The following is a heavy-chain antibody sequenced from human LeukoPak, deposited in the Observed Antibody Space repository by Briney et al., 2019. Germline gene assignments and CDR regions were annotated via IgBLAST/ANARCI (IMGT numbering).Heavy chain of an antibody. J-gene: IGHJ6*03. CDR1: GFTFSSYG. V-gene: IGHV3-23*01. CDR3: AKAVESSWYLYYYYYMDV. D-gene: IGHD6-13*01. Sequence: PGGSLRLSCAASGFTFSSYGMSWVRQAPGKGLEWVSAISGSGGSTYYADSVKGRFTISRDNSKNTLYLQMNSLRAEDTAVYYCAKAVESSWYLYYYYYMDVWGKGTTVIISS. CDR2: ISGSGGST.